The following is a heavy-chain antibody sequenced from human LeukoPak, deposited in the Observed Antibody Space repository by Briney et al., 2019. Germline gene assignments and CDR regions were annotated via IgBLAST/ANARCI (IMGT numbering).Heavy chain of an antibody. D-gene: IGHD3-22*01. J-gene: IGHJ3*02. CDR1: GGSISSGGYY. Sequence: PSETLSLTCTVSGGSISSGGYYWSWIRQHPGKGLEWIGYIYYSGSTYYNPSLKSRVTISVDTSKNQFSLKLSSVTAADTAVYYCARDTPQRPGYYYDSSGYYPGAFDIWGQGTMDTVSS. V-gene: IGHV4-31*03. CDR3: ARDTPQRPGYYYDSSGYYPGAFDI. CDR2: IYYSGST.